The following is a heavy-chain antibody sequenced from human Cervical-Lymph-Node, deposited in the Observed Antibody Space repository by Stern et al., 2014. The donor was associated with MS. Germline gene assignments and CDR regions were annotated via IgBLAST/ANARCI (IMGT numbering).Heavy chain of an antibody. CDR2: IYYSGST. J-gene: IGHJ4*02. Sequence: QLQLQESGPGLVKPSETLSLTCTVSGGSISSYYWSWIRQPPGKGLEWIGYIYYSGSTNYNPSLKSRVTISVDTSKNQFSLKLSSVTAADAAVYYCARGPRTYYFDYWGQGTLVTVSS. CDR1: GGSISSYY. V-gene: IGHV4-59*01. CDR3: ARGPRTYYFDY. D-gene: IGHD1-14*01.